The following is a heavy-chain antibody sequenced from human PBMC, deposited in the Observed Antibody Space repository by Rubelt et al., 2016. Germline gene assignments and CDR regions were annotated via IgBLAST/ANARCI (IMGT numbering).Heavy chain of an antibody. CDR3: ARQGAYKFAY. V-gene: IGHV4-34*01. Sequence: QMQLQQWGAGLLKPSEALSLTCVVDGGSFSGYYWSWIRQPPGRGLEWIGGINDGGSTNYNPSLKSRVTMSVDTSKNQFSLKLTSVTAADSAVYYCARQGAYKFAYWGQGTLVTVSS. J-gene: IGHJ4*02. CDR1: GGSFSGYY. D-gene: IGHD1-1*01. CDR2: INDGGST.